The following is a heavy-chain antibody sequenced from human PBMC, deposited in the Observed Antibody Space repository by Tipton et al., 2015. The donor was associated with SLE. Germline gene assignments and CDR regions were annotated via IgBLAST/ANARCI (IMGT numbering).Heavy chain of an antibody. Sequence: TLSLTCTVSGGSISSFYWSWIRQPPGKGLEWMGYIYYSGSTNYNPPLKSRVTISVDTSKNQFSLKLSSVTAADTAVYYCARDLSRGYFDYWGQGTLVTVSS. CDR2: IYYSGST. CDR1: GGSISSFY. D-gene: IGHD3-10*01. CDR3: ARDLSRGYFDY. J-gene: IGHJ4*02. V-gene: IGHV4-59*12.